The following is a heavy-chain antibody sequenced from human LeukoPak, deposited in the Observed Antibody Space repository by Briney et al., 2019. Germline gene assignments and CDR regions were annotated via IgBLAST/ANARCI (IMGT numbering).Heavy chain of an antibody. J-gene: IGHJ4*02. Sequence: GGSLRLSCAASGFTFTNAWMNWVRQAPGKGLEWDGRIKSKTDGGTTDYAAPVKGRFTISRDDSRNTLYLQMDSLKSEDTVVYYCTADRAGAAATMTYWGQGTLVTVSS. V-gene: IGHV3-15*01. CDR1: GFTFTNAW. CDR2: IKSKTDGGTT. D-gene: IGHD2-15*01. CDR3: TADRAGAAATMTY.